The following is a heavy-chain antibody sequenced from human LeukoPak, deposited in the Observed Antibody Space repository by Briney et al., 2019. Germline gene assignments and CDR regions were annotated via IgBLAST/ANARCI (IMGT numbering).Heavy chain of an antibody. Sequence: GGSLRLSCAASGFTFSSYAMSRVRQAPGKGLEWVSAISGSGGSTYYADSVKGRFTISRDNSKNTLYLQMNSLRAEDTAVYYCAKDQRGYCSGGTCSFDYWGQGTLVTVSS. V-gene: IGHV3-23*01. CDR1: GFTFSSYA. CDR2: ISGSGGST. CDR3: AKDQRGYCSGGTCSFDY. J-gene: IGHJ4*02. D-gene: IGHD2-15*01.